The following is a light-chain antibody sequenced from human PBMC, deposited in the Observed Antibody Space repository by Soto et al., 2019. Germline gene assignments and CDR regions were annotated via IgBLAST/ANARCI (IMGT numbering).Light chain of an antibody. Sequence: EIVLTQSPATLSLTRGERATLSCRASQSVGSFLGWYQQKPGQAPRLLIYDASTRATGIPARFSGGGSGTDFTLTISSLESEDFAVYYCQHRSNWPLTFGGGTKVEI. J-gene: IGKJ4*01. CDR3: QHRSNWPLT. CDR2: DAS. V-gene: IGKV3-11*01. CDR1: QSVGSF.